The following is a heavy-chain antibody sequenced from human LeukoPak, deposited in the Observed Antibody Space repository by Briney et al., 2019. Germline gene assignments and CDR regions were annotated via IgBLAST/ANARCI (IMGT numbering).Heavy chain of an antibody. V-gene: IGHV4-39*01. Sequence: KPSETLSLTCTVSGGSIRSSSYYWGWIRQPPGKGLEWIGSIYYSGSTYYNPSLKSRFTISVDTSKNQFSLKLSSVTAADTAVYYCARLSLGDPWGQGTLVTVSS. J-gene: IGHJ5*02. D-gene: IGHD3-16*01. CDR2: IYYSGST. CDR1: GGSIRSSSYY. CDR3: ARLSLGDP.